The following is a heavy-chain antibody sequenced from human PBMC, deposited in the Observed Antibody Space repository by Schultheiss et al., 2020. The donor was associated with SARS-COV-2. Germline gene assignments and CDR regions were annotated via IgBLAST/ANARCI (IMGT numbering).Heavy chain of an antibody. J-gene: IGHJ5*02. V-gene: IGHV3-23*01. D-gene: IGHD2-15*01. CDR3: AKDQPYSGINWFDP. CDR1: GFTFSSYA. Sequence: GESLKISCAASGFTFSSYAMSWVRQAPGKGLKWVSYIGEFTSSNINYAGSVKGRFTISRDNAKNTLYLQMNSLRAEDTAVYYCAKDQPYSGINWFDPWGQGTLVTVSS. CDR2: IGEFTSSNI.